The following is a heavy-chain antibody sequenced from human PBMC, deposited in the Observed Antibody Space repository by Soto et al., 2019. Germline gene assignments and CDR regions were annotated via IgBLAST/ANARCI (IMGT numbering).Heavy chain of an antibody. CDR1: GFTFSSYG. D-gene: IGHD4-17*01. Sequence: QVQLVESGGGVVQPGRSLRLSCAASGFTFSSYGMHWVRQAPGKGLEWVAVIWYDGSNKYYADSVKGRFTISRDNSKNTLYLQMNSLRAEDTAVYYCARDWDDYEPAHYWGQGTLVTVSS. CDR2: IWYDGSNK. J-gene: IGHJ4*02. CDR3: ARDWDDYEPAHY. V-gene: IGHV3-33*01.